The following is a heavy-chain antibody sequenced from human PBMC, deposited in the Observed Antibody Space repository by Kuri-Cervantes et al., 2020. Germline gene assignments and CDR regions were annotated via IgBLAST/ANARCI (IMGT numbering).Heavy chain of an antibody. CDR2: IYYSGST. Sequence: ESLNTSCTVAGRSISSSSYYWGWIRRPPGKGLEWMGRIYYSGSTYYNPSLKSRVTISVDTSKNQFSLKLSSVSAADTAVYYCARLFCSGGSCYPFYYYGMDVWGQGTTVTVSS. D-gene: IGHD2-15*01. CDR3: ARLFCSGGSCYPFYYYGMDV. CDR1: GRSISSSSYY. V-gene: IGHV4-39*01. J-gene: IGHJ6*02.